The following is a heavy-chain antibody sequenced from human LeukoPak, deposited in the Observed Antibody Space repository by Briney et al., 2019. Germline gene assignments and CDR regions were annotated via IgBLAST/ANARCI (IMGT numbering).Heavy chain of an antibody. CDR3: ARDWVVAAAGTEYWFDP. Sequence: SETLSLTCTVSGGSVSSYYWSWIRQPAGKGLEWIGRIYTSGSTNYNPSLKSRVTMSVDTSKNQFSLKLSSATAADTAVYYCARDWVVAAAGTEYWFDPWGQGTLVTVSS. CDR1: GGSVSSYY. J-gene: IGHJ5*02. CDR2: IYTSGST. V-gene: IGHV4-4*07. D-gene: IGHD6-13*01.